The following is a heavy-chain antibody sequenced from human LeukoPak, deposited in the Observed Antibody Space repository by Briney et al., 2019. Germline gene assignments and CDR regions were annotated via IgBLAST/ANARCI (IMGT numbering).Heavy chain of an antibody. V-gene: IGHV3-66*01. Sequence: GGSLRLSCAASGFTVSSNYMSWVRQAPGKGLEWVSVIYSGGSTYYADSVKGRFTISRDNAKNSLYLQMNSLRAEDTAVYYCARDAPLAAAGYNWFDPWGQGTLVTVSS. CDR3: ARDAPLAAAGYNWFDP. CDR2: IYSGGST. CDR1: GFTVSSNY. D-gene: IGHD6-13*01. J-gene: IGHJ5*02.